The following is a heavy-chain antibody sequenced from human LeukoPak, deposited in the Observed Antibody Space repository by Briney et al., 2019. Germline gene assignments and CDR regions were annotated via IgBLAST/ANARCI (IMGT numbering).Heavy chain of an antibody. CDR1: GFTVSSNY. D-gene: IGHD6-13*01. CDR3: SSSWYSAGSDY. J-gene: IGHJ4*02. V-gene: IGHV3-53*01. CDR2: IYSGGST. Sequence: PGGSLRLSCAASGFTVSSNYMSWVRQAPGKGLEWVSVIYSGGSTYYADSVKGRFTISRDNSKNTLYLQMNSLRAEDTAVYYCSSSWYSAGSDYWGQGTLVTVPS.